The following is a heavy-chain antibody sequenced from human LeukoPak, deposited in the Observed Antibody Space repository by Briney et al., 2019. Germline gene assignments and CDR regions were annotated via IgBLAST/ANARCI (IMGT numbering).Heavy chain of an antibody. CDR2: TYYRSRWFN. CDR1: GDTVSSNSTG. Sequence: SQTLSPTCAISGDTVSSNSTGWNWIRQSPSRGLEWLGRTYYRSRWFNDYALSVKSRITINPDTSKNQFSLQLNSVTPEDTAVYYCARGGGSFDIWGQGIMVTVSS. D-gene: IGHD3-10*01. J-gene: IGHJ3*02. V-gene: IGHV6-1*01. CDR3: ARGGGSFDI.